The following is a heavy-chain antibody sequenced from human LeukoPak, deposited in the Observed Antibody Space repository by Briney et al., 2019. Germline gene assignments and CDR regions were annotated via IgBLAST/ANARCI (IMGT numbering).Heavy chain of an antibody. V-gene: IGHV4-34*01. CDR3: ARAVLLCFGELSYYYYYYMDV. D-gene: IGHD3-10*01. Sequence: SETLSLTCAVYGGSFSGYYWSWIRQPPGKGLEWIGEINHSGSTDYNPSLKSRVTISVDTSKNQFSLKLSSVTAADTAVYYCARAVLLCFGELSYYYYYYMDVWGKGTTVTVSS. J-gene: IGHJ6*03. CDR2: INHSGST. CDR1: GGSFSGYY.